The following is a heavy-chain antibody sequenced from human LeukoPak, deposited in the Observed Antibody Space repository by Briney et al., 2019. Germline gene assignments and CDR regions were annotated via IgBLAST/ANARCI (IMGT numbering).Heavy chain of an antibody. V-gene: IGHV1-46*01. J-gene: IGHJ6*02. D-gene: IGHD6-13*01. CDR1: GYTFTSYY. Sequence: ASVKVSCKASGYTFTSYYMHWVRQAPGQGLEWMGIINPSGGSTSYAQKFQGRVTMTRDTSTSTGYMELSSLRSEDTAVYYCARGGLRGSDSSWYPCYYGMDVWGQGTTVTVSS. CDR3: ARGGLRGSDSSWYPCYYGMDV. CDR2: INPSGGST.